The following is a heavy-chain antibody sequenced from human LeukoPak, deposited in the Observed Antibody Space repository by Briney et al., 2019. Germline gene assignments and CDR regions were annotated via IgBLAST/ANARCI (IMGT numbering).Heavy chain of an antibody. V-gene: IGHV4-30-4*01. D-gene: IGHD2/OR15-2a*01. J-gene: IGHJ4*02. CDR1: VGSISSGDSY. CDR2: IYYSGST. Sequence: SQALALTYTVSVGSISSGDSYWSSIRQPPGKVLEWIRHIYYSGSTYYNPSLKSRVTISVDTSKNQFSLKVSSVTAADRAVYYCASTNLLVLGDIPFDYWGQGTLVTVCS. CDR3: ASTNLLVLGDIPFDY.